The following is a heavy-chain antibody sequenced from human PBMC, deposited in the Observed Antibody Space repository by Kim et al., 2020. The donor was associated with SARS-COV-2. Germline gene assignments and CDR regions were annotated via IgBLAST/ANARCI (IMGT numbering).Heavy chain of an antibody. V-gene: IGHV3-48*03. J-gene: IGHJ4*02. CDR3: ARAGRGYRDYYGSGSYGGFFDL. D-gene: IGHD3-10*01. CDR1: GFTFRNYE. Sequence: GGSLRLSCAASGFTFRNYEMNWVRQAPGKGLEWVSYISTGGSTIYYADSVKGRFTISRDNAKNSLYLQMNSLRADDTAVYYCARAGRGYRDYYGSGSYGGFFDLWGQGTVLPVS. CDR2: ISTGGSTI.